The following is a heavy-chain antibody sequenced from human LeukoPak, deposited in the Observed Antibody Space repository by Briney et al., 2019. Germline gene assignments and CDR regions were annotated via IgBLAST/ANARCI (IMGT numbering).Heavy chain of an antibody. CDR3: ASRPSNTWAGPLDF. J-gene: IGHJ4*02. CDR1: GFAFSDSA. V-gene: IGHV3-23*01. CDR2: SRADDYST. Sequence: GGSLTLSCVAPGFAFSDSAMSWVRLTAGKGLEWVSLSRADDYSTYYADSVKGRFTISRDNSKNTMYLQMNSLRAEDTAIYYCASRPSNTWAGPLDFWGQRTLVTVSS. D-gene: IGHD6-13*01.